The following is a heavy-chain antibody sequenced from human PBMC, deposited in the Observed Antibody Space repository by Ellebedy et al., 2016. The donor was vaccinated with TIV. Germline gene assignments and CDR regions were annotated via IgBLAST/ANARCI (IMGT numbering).Heavy chain of an antibody. CDR2: ISLTGTI. J-gene: IGHJ4*02. Sequence: GESLKISCAASGFTYKKYSMNPVRQAPGKGLESVSYISLTGTIYYADSVKDRFTISRDTDKNSLYLQMNSLRDEDTAVYYCARSVGPLDNWGQGTLVTVSS. V-gene: IGHV3-48*02. CDR1: GFTYKKYS. D-gene: IGHD2-15*01. CDR3: ARSVGPLDN.